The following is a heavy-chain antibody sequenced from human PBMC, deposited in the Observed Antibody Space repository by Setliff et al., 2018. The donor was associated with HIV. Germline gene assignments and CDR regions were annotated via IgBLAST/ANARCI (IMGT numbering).Heavy chain of an antibody. D-gene: IGHD3-10*01. Sequence: EASVKVSCKASGYTFSDYYLXXVRQAPGQGLEWMGWINGNSGATNYAQKFQGRVTMTRDTSTYTAYMELTRLRSDDTAVYSCARGGDDSGPGTWTFDYWGQGALVTV. CDR2: INGNSGAT. CDR1: GYTFSDYY. V-gene: IGHV1-2*02. CDR3: ARGGDDSGPGTWTFDY. J-gene: IGHJ4*02.